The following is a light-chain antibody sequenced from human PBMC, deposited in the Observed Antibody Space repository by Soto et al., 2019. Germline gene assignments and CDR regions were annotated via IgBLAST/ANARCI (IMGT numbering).Light chain of an antibody. CDR2: DVS. V-gene: IGLV2-14*01. J-gene: IGLJ1*01. CDR3: SSYTGSGTRV. CDR1: SSDVGRYNY. Sequence: QSALTQPASVSGSPGQSITISCTGTSSDVGRYNYVSWYQHHPGKAPKLMIHDVSNRPSGVSNRFSGSKSGNTASLTISGLQAEDEADYYCSSYTGSGTRVFGTGTKLTVL.